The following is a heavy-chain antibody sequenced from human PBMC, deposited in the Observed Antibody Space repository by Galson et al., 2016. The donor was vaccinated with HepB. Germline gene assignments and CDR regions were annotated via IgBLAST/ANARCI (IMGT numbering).Heavy chain of an antibody. CDR1: GFTFSSYW. CDR2: IKQDGSDK. J-gene: IGHJ4*02. V-gene: IGHV3-7*03. Sequence: SLRLSCAASGFTFSSYWMSWVRQAPGKGLEWVANIKQDGSDKYYADSVKGRFTISRDNAKKSLYLQMNSLRVEDTAVYYCARAHFAVALGWDYWGQGTQVTVST. CDR3: ARAHFAVALGWDY. D-gene: IGHD6-19*01.